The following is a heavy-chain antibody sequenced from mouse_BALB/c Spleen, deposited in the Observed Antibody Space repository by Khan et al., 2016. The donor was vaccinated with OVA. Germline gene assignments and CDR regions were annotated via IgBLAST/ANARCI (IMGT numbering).Heavy chain of an antibody. J-gene: IGHJ4*01. V-gene: IGHV3-2*02. CDR1: GYSITSNYA. D-gene: IGHD1-1*01. CDR3: ARGDYYGYAMDD. Sequence: EVQLQESGPGLVKPFQSLSLTCTVTGYSITSNYAWNWIRQFPGNKLEWLGYISYSGSTSYNPSLKSRISITRDTSKNQFFLQLNSVTTEDTATYYCARGDYYGYAMDDWGQGTSVTVSS. CDR2: ISYSGST.